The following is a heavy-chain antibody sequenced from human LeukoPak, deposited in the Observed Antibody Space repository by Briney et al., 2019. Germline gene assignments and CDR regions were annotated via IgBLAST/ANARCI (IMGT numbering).Heavy chain of an antibody. J-gene: IGHJ4*02. V-gene: IGHV3-30*02. Sequence: PWGPLRLSCAASGFTFSSYGMHWVRQAPGKGLEWVAFIRYDGSNKYYADSVKGRFTISRDNSKNTLYLQMNSLRAEDTAVYYCAKIPYDFWSGYTQFDYWGQGTLVTVSS. CDR1: GFTFSSYG. CDR2: IRYDGSNK. D-gene: IGHD3-3*01. CDR3: AKIPYDFWSGYTQFDY.